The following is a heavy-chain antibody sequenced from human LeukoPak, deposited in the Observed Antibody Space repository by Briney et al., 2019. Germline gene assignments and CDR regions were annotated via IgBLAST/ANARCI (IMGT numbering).Heavy chain of an antibody. CDR2: INPGDGDT. V-gene: IGHV1-3*01. D-gene: IGHD1-14*01. CDR1: EHTFTNYA. Sequence: ASVKVSCKASEHTFTNYAVHWVRQAPGQRPEWMGRINPGDGDTKYSQNFQDRVTFGRDTSANTAFMELSSPRSEDTAVYYCARRGATTRDSYYYSLHVWGQGTTVTVSS. J-gene: IGHJ6*02. CDR3: ARRGATTRDSYYYSLHV.